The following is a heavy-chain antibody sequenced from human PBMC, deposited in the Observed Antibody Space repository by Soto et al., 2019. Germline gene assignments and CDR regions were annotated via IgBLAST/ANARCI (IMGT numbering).Heavy chain of an antibody. CDR3: GKVLVGTTGHTDSDS. CDR1: GGSIYRSGYY. J-gene: IGHJ4*02. V-gene: IGHV4-39*01. D-gene: IGHD2-15*01. CDR2: IDYNGVT. Sequence: TSETLSLTCTVSGGSIYRSGYYWGWIRQPPGRGLEWIGNIDYNGVTYSNPSLKSRVTISRDTSKNQFSLKLTSVTAADTALYYCGKVLVGTTGHTDSDSWGPGTLVTVSS.